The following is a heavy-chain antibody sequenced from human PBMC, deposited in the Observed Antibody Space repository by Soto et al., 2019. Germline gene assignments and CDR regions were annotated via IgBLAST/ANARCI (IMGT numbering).Heavy chain of an antibody. D-gene: IGHD6-6*01. J-gene: IGHJ4*02. CDR1: GYTFTGYY. V-gene: IGHV1-2*02. CDR3: VTGDHLVR. Sequence: ASVKVSCKTSGYTFTGYYLNWVRQAPGRGLEWVGWINPKTGDTNNAQKFQGRVTMTTDTSISTGYMELSGLKSDYTAVYYCVTGDHLVRWGQGTRVTVSS. CDR2: INPKTGDT.